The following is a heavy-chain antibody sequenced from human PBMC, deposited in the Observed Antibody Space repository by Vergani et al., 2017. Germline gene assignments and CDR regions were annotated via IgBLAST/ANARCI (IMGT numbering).Heavy chain of an antibody. CDR2: IKSDGSRT. D-gene: IGHD5-12*01. CDR3: VRARCSGPCFMSNWFDS. Sequence: EVQLVESGGGLIHPGGSLRLSCEGSGFRFSGYCMHWVRQSPEKVLVWVSRIKSDGSRTNYAGSVKGRFTIYRDNYKNTLYLEIDSLRGDDTAIYYCVRARCSGPCFMSNWFDSWGQGSLVTVCS. CDR1: GFRFSGYC. J-gene: IGHJ5*01. V-gene: IGHV3-74*01.